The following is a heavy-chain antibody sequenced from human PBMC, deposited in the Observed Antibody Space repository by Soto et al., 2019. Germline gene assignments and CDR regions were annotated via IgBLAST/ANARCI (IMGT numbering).Heavy chain of an antibody. J-gene: IGHJ6*02. CDR1: GYIFVNYG. CDR3: AMVDNYVTPTPQDV. V-gene: IGHV1-18*01. Sequence: QVQLVQSGDEMKKPGASVRVSCKASGYIFVNYGIAWVRQAPGQGLEWMGWISPYTGDTHSASKVQGRLTMTTDTHTSTAYMDLGSLTSDDTAVYYCAMVDNYVTPTPQDVWGQGTTVTVSS. D-gene: IGHD3-16*01. CDR2: ISPYTGDT.